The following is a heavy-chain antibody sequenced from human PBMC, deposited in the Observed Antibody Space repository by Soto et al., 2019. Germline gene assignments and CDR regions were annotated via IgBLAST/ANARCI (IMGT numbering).Heavy chain of an antibody. Sequence: GGSLRLSCAASGFAFDDYAMHLVRQAPGKGLEWVSGISWNSGSIGYADSVKGRFTISRDNAKNSLYLQMNSLRAEDTALYYCAKSVRIDWYFDLWGRGHMVTVSS. V-gene: IGHV3-9*01. CDR1: GFAFDDYA. J-gene: IGHJ2*01. CDR3: AKSVRIDWYFDL. CDR2: ISWNSGSI. D-gene: IGHD2-15*01.